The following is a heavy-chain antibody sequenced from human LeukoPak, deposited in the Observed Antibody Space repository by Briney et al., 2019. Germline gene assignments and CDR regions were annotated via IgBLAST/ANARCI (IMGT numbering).Heavy chain of an antibody. CDR2: IRYDGSNK. D-gene: IGHD4/OR15-4a*01. CDR1: GFTFSNYD. CDR3: ARRAGAYSHPYDY. J-gene: IGHJ4*02. V-gene: IGHV3-30*02. Sequence: GGSLRLSCAASGFTFSNYDMHWVRQAPAKGLEWVAFIRYDGSNKYYADSVKGRFTISRDNSKNTLYLQMNSLRAEDTAVYYCARRAGAYSHPYDYWGQGTLVTVSS.